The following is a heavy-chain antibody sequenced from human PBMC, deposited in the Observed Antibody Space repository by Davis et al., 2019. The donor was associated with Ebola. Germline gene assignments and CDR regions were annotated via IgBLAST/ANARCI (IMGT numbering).Heavy chain of an antibody. Sequence: ASVKVSCKASGYTFTSYAMHWVRQAPGQRLEWMGWINAGNGNTKYSQKFQGRVTITRDTSASTAYMELSSLRSEDTAVYYCARTTVVVIAAGAFDIWGQGTMVTVSS. D-gene: IGHD2-21*01. J-gene: IGHJ3*02. CDR2: INAGNGNT. CDR3: ARTTVVVIAAGAFDI. V-gene: IGHV1-3*01. CDR1: GYTFTSYA.